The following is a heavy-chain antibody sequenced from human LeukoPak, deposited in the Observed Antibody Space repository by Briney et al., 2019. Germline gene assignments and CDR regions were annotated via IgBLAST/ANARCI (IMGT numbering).Heavy chain of an antibody. Sequence: AGGSLRLSCAASGFTFSSYEMNGVRQAPGKGREWVSYISSSGSTIYYADSVKGRFTISRDNAKNSLYLQMNSLRAEDTAVYYCARAGYCSSTSCNYYYYYMDVWGKGTTVTVSS. J-gene: IGHJ6*03. CDR1: GFTFSSYE. D-gene: IGHD2-2*01. CDR2: ISSSGSTI. V-gene: IGHV3-48*03. CDR3: ARAGYCSSTSCNYYYYYMDV.